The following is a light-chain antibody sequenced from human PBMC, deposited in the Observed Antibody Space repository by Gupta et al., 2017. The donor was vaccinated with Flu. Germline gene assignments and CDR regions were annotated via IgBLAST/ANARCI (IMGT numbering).Light chain of an antibody. CDR3: TSYTSGSTLVA. J-gene: IGLJ2*01. Sequence: ITIPCTGTSSDVGGYNYVSWYQQHPGKAPKLMIYDVSNRPSGVSQRFSGSKSGNTASLTISGLQAEDEADYYCTSYTSGSTLVAFGGGTRLTVL. CDR2: DVS. V-gene: IGLV2-14*03. CDR1: SSDVGGYNY.